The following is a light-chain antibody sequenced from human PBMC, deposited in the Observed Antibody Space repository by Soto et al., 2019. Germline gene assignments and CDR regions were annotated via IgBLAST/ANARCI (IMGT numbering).Light chain of an antibody. CDR3: QQSYSTPYT. Sequence: DIQMTQSPSSLSASVGDRVNITCRASQYISGYLNWYRQKPGKAPNLLIYAASSLHSGVPSRFSGSGSGTDFTLTISSLPPEDFATYYCQQSYSTPYTFGQGTKLDIK. CDR1: QYISGY. V-gene: IGKV1-39*01. CDR2: AAS. J-gene: IGKJ2*01.